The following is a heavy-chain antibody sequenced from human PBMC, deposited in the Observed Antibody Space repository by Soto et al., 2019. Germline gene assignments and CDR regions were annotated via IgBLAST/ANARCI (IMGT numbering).Heavy chain of an antibody. Sequence: SETLSLTCTVSGGSISSSSYYWGWIRQPPGKGLEWIGSIYYSGSTYYNPSLKSRVTISVDTSKNQFSLKLSSVTAADTAVYYCARRYSSSAAYYFDYWGQGTLVTVSS. CDR3: ARRYSSSAAYYFDY. D-gene: IGHD6-6*01. J-gene: IGHJ4*02. CDR2: IYYSGST. V-gene: IGHV4-39*01. CDR1: GGSISSSSYY.